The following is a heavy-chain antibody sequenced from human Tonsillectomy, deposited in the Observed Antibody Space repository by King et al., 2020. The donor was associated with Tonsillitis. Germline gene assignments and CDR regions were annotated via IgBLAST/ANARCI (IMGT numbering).Heavy chain of an antibody. Sequence: QLVQSGAEVKKPGASVKVSCKASGYTFTSYGISWVRQAPGQGLEWMGWISAYNGNTNYAQKLQGRVTMTTDTSPRTAYMELRSLRSDDTAVYYCASDPSSDYYDSSGYGSFDYWGQGTLVTVSS. V-gene: IGHV1-18*01. D-gene: IGHD3-22*01. CDR3: ASDPSSDYYDSSGYGSFDY. CDR1: GYTFTSYG. CDR2: ISAYNGNT. J-gene: IGHJ4*02.